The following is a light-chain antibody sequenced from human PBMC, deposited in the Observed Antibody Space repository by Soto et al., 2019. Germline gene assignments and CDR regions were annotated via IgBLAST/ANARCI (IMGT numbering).Light chain of an antibody. Sequence: QSALTQPASVSGSPGQSITISCTGTSSDVGGYNYVSWYQHHPGKAPKLMIYEVSNRPSGVSNRFSGSKSGNTASLTISGLQAEDEADYYCCSYAGSSTWVFGGGTKLTVL. CDR3: CSYAGSSTWV. V-gene: IGLV2-23*02. J-gene: IGLJ3*02. CDR2: EVS. CDR1: SSDVGGYNY.